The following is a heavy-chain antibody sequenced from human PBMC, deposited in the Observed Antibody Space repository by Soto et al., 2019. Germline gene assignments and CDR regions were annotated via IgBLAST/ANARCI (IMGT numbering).Heavy chain of an antibody. J-gene: IGHJ6*02. V-gene: IGHV1-69*01. CDR3: ARAEVVVLVAATQGRYYYYGIDV. CDR1: GGTFSSYA. D-gene: IGHD2-15*01. CDR2: IIPIFGTA. Sequence: QVQLVQSGAEVKKPGSSVKVSCKASGGTFSSYAISWVLQAPGQGLEWMGGIIPIFGTANYAQKFQGRVTITADESTSTAYMELSSLRSEDTAVYYCARAEVVVLVAATQGRYYYYGIDVWGQGTTVTVSS.